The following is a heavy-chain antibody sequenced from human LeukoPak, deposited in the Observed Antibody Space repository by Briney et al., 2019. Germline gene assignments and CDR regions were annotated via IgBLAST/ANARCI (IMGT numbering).Heavy chain of an antibody. J-gene: IGHJ4*02. CDR3: ATGAGCGY. V-gene: IGHV3-7*03. D-gene: IGHD6-19*01. Sequence: GGSLRLSCAASGFTFSSYWMTWVRQAPGKGLEWVANIKQDGSERNYVDSIKGRFTISRDNAKNSLYLQMNTLRDEDTAVYYCATGAGCGYWGQGTLVTVSS. CDR2: IKQDGSER. CDR1: GFTFSSYW.